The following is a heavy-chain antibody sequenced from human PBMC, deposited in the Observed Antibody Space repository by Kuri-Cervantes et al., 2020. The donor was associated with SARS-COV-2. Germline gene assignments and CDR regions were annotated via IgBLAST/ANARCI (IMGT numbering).Heavy chain of an antibody. V-gene: IGHV1-2*04. CDR3: ARANPGIAVAGTDVDAFDI. J-gene: IGHJ3*02. Sequence: ASVNVSCKASRDTFTGYYMHWVRQAPGQGLEWMGWINPNSGGTNYAQKLQGWVTMTRDTSISTAYMELSRLRSDDTAVYYCARANPGIAVAGTDVDAFDIWGQGTMVTVSS. D-gene: IGHD6-19*01. CDR1: RDTFTGYY. CDR2: INPNSGGT.